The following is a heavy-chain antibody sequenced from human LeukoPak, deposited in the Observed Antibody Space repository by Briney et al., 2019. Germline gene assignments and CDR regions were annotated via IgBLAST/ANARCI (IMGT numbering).Heavy chain of an antibody. CDR1: GFTVSSNY. CDR2: IYSGGST. J-gene: IGHJ6*02. Sequence: PGGSLRLSCAASGFTVSSNYMSWVRQAPGKGLEWVSVIYSGGSTYYADSVKGRFTISRDNSKNTLYLQMNSLRAEDTAVYYCARDVGDIVVVRGMDVWGQGTTVTVSS. V-gene: IGHV3-53*01. D-gene: IGHD2-2*01. CDR3: ARDVGDIVVVRGMDV.